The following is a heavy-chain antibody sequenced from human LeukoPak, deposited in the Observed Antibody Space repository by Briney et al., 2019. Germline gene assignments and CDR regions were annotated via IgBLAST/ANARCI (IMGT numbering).Heavy chain of an antibody. CDR2: IYYSGST. J-gene: IGHJ3*02. Sequence: SQTLSLTCTVSGGSISSGDYYWSWIRQPPGKGLEWIGYIYYSGSTYYNPSLKSRVTISVDTSKNQFSLKLSSVTAADTAVYYCARSWSASDAFDIWGQGTMVTVSS. CDR1: GGSISSGDYY. CDR3: ARSWSASDAFDI. D-gene: IGHD6-13*01. V-gene: IGHV4-30-4*01.